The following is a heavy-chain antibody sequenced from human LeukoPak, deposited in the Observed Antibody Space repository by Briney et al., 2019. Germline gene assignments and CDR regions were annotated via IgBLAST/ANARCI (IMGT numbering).Heavy chain of an antibody. V-gene: IGHV4-39*07. D-gene: IGHD6-19*01. J-gene: IGHJ4*02. Sequence: SETLSLTCTVSGGSISSSSYYWGWIRQPPGKGLEWIGSIYYSGSTYYNPSLKSRVTISVDTSKNQFSLKLSSVTAADTAVYYCARDEAGSSGWCPFANWGQGTLVTVSS. CDR3: ARDEAGSSGWCPFAN. CDR2: IYYSGST. CDR1: GGSISSSSYY.